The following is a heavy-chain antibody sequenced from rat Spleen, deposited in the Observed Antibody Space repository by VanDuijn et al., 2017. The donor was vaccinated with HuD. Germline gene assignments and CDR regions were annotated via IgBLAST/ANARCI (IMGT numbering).Heavy chain of an antibody. J-gene: IGHJ2*01. D-gene: IGHD3-6*01. CDR1: GFTFSNYY. CDR3: TRNWDY. Sequence: EVQLVESGGGLVQPGRSMKLSCAASGFTFSNYYMAWVRQAPTKGLEWVASITNTGGSTYYPDSVKGRFTISRDNAKNTLYLQMNSLRSEDTATYYCTRNWDYWGQGVMVTVSS. V-gene: IGHV5-25*01. CDR2: ITNTGGST.